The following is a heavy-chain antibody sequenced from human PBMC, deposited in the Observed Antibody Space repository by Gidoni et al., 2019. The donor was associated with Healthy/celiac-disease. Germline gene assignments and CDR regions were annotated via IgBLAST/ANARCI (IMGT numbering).Heavy chain of an antibody. Sequence: EVQLVGSGGGLVQPGGSLRLDCAAFGFTFSSYDRHWVRQATGKGLEWVSAIGTAGDTYYPGSVKGRFTISRENAKNSLYLQMNSLRAEDTAVYYCARDLPDGSGYGMDVWGKGTTVTVSS. CDR3: ARDLPDGSGYGMDV. D-gene: IGHD3-10*01. CDR1: GFTFSSYD. CDR2: IGTAGDT. J-gene: IGHJ6*04. V-gene: IGHV3-13*01.